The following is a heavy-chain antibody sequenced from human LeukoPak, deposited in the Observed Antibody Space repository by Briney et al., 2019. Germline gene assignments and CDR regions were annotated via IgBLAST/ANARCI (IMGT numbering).Heavy chain of an antibody. J-gene: IGHJ4*02. CDR3: AKRIQLWADYFDY. CDR2: ISSRGDST. D-gene: IGHD5-18*01. V-gene: IGHV3-23*01. CDR1: GFTFSNYA. Sequence: GGSLRLSCAASGFTFSNYAMSWVRQVPGRGLEWVSTISSRGDSTYDADSVKGRFTISRDNSKNTLYLQMNSLRAEDTAVYYCAKRIQLWADYFDYWGQGTLVTVSS.